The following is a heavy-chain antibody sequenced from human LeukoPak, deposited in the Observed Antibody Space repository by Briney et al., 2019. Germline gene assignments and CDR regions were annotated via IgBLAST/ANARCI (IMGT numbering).Heavy chain of an antibody. D-gene: IGHD6-19*01. V-gene: IGHV3-9*01. J-gene: IGHJ4*02. CDR2: ISWNSGTI. CDR3: AKDNRRHYTSGPNPDSLH. Sequence: GGSLRLSCAASGFTFDDYAMHWVRQAPGKGLEWVSGISWNSGTIDYADSVRGRFTISRDNAKNSLYLQMDSLRVEDTAFYYCAKDNRRHYTSGPNPDSLHWGQGALVTVSS. CDR1: GFTFDDYA.